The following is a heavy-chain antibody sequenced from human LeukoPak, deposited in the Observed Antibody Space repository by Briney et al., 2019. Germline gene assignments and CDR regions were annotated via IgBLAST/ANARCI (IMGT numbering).Heavy chain of an antibody. CDR1: GGSISSSSYY. J-gene: IGHJ4*02. D-gene: IGHD3-22*01. V-gene: IGHV4-39*01. Sequence: SETLSLTCTVSGGSISSSSYYWGWIRQPPGKGLEWIGNIYYSGSTYYNPSLKSRVTISVDTSKNQFSLKLSSVTAADTAVYYCASGYDNSGYYYFPDYWGQGTLVTVSS. CDR2: IYYSGST. CDR3: ASGYDNSGYYYFPDY.